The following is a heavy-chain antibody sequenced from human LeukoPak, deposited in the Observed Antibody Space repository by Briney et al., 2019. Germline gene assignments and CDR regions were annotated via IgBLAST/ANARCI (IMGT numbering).Heavy chain of an antibody. Sequence: PGGSLRLSCAASGFTFSNYEMNWVRQAPGKGLEWVSYISASGSIIYYADSVKGRFTISRDNAKNSLYVQMNSLRAEDTAVYYCARGHGRGYSSRPGYWGPGTLVTVSS. D-gene: IGHD6-13*01. CDR2: ISASGSII. CDR1: GFTFSNYE. CDR3: ARGHGRGYSSRPGY. J-gene: IGHJ4*02. V-gene: IGHV3-48*03.